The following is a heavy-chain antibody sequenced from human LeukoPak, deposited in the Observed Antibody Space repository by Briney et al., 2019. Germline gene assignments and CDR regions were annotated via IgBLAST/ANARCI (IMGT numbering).Heavy chain of an antibody. CDR3: ARHFTAAADGCFDP. CDR1: AGSINNYY. Sequence: SETLSLTCTVSAGSINNYYWSWIRQPPGKGLEWIGYIYYNGKTDYNPSLKSRVTILIDTSNNQFSLRLTSVTAADTAVYYCARHFTAAADGCFDPWGQGTLVTVSS. CDR2: IYYNGKT. V-gene: IGHV4-59*08. J-gene: IGHJ5*02. D-gene: IGHD6-13*01.